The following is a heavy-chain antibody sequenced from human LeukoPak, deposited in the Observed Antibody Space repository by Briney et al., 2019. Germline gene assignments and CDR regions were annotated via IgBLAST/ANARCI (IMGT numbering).Heavy chain of an antibody. J-gene: IGHJ6*03. CDR1: GYTFTSYD. CDR3: ARAGVLRYFDWSQIGGYYMDV. D-gene: IGHD3-9*01. Sequence: ASVKVSCKASGYTFTSYDINWVRQATGQGLEWMGWMNPNSGNTGYAQKFQGRVTMTRNTSISTAYMELSSLRSEDTAVYYCARAGVLRYFDWSQIGGYYMDVWGKGTTVTISS. V-gene: IGHV1-8*01. CDR2: MNPNSGNT.